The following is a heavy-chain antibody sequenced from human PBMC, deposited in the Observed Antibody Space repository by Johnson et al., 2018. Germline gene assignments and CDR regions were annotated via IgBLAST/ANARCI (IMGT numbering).Heavy chain of an antibody. CDR2: ISYDGSNK. J-gene: IGHJ3*02. CDR3: AKPSADGRSSGWNSVAGDAFDI. CDR1: GFTFSSYG. Sequence: VQLVESGGGVVQPGRSLRLSCAASGFTFSSYGMHWVRQAPGKGLEWVAVISYDGSNKYYADSVKGRFTISRDNSKNTLYLQMNSLRAEDPPVYYCAKPSADGRSSGWNSVAGDAFDIWGQGTMVTVSS. V-gene: IGHV3-30*18. D-gene: IGHD6-19*01.